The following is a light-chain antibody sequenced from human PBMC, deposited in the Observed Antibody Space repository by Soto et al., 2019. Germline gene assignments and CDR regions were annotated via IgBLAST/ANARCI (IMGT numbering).Light chain of an antibody. Sequence: QSVLTQPPSVSGAPGQRVAISCTGSSSNIGAEYDVHWYQQLPGTAPKRLIYGDNNRPSGVPDRFSGSKSGTSASLAITGPQPEDEADYYCQSYDSSLTTFVFGTGTKLTVL. CDR3: QSYDSSLTTFV. J-gene: IGLJ1*01. CDR1: SSNIGAEYD. V-gene: IGLV1-40*01. CDR2: GDN.